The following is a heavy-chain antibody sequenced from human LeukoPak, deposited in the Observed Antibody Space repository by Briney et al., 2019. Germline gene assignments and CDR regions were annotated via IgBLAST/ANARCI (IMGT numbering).Heavy chain of an antibody. D-gene: IGHD1-26*01. J-gene: IGHJ4*02. CDR1: GFTFSTYW. V-gene: IGHV3-74*01. CDR2: INSDDSII. Sequence: GGSLRVSCAASGFTFSTYWMHWVRQAPGEGLVWVSRINSDDSIINYADSVKGRFTISGDNSKNTLYLQMNSLRAEDTAVYYCARDLAGRSDYWGQGTLVTVSS. CDR3: ARDLAGRSDY.